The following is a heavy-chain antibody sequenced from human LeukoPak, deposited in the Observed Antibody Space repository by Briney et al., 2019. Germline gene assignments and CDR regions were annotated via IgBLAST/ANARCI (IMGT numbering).Heavy chain of an antibody. J-gene: IGHJ6*03. CDR1: GFTFDDYG. CDR2: INWNGVST. Sequence: RAGGSLRLSCAASGFTFDDYGMSWVRQAPGKGLEWVSGINWNGVSTAYADSVKGRFTISRDNAKNALYLQMNSLRAEDTALYYCVRERGGDYTNYYYYYSMDVWGKGTTVTVSS. D-gene: IGHD4-11*01. V-gene: IGHV3-20*04. CDR3: VRERGGDYTNYYYYYSMDV.